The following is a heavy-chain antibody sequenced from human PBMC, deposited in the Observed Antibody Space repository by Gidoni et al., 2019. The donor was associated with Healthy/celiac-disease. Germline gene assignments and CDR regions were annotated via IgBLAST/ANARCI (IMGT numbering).Heavy chain of an antibody. Sequence: EVQLLESGGGLVQPGGSLYLPCAPFGFTFSSYAMSWVRQAPGKGLEWVSAISGSGGSTYYADSVKGRFTISRDNSKNTLYLQMNSLRAEDTAVYYCAKAGLLPSDYWGQGTLVTVS. CDR3: AKAGLLPSDY. D-gene: IGHD7-27*01. CDR1: GFTFSSYA. CDR2: ISGSGGST. V-gene: IGHV3-23*01. J-gene: IGHJ4*02.